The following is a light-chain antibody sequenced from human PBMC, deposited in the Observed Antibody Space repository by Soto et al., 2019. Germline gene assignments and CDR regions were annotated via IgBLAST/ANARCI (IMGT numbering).Light chain of an antibody. V-gene: IGKV3-20*01. CDR2: DAS. CDR3: QQYGSTPLT. CDR1: QSVGSNS. J-gene: IGKJ4*01. Sequence: EIALTQSPGTLSLSPGERATLSCRASQSVGSNSLAWYQQRPGQAPRILVYDASSRATGIPDRFSGSGSGTDFTLTISRLEPEDFAVYYCQQYGSTPLTFGGGTKVEIK.